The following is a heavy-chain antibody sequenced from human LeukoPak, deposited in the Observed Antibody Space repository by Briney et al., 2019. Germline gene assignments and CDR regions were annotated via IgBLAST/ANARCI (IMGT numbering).Heavy chain of an antibody. D-gene: IGHD4-17*01. CDR2: IKQDGSEK. CDR1: GFTFSSYA. CDR3: ASSGDGDYPIYFDY. Sequence: QPGGSLRLSCAASGFTFSSYAMSWVRQAPGKGLEWVANIKQDGSEKYYVDSVKGRFTISRDNAKNSLYLQMNSLRAEDTAVYYCASSGDGDYPIYFDYWGQGTLVTVSS. V-gene: IGHV3-7*01. J-gene: IGHJ4*02.